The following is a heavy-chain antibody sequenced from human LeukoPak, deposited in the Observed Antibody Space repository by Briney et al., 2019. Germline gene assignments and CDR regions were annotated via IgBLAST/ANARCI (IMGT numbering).Heavy chain of an antibody. J-gene: IGHJ4*02. CDR2: IKQDGSER. V-gene: IGHV3-7*01. Sequence: GGSLRLSCAASGFTFSSYWMSWVRQAPGKGLEWVANIKQDGSERYYVDSVKGRFTISRDNAKNSLYLQMNSLRAEDTAVYYCARDRGYDSFDYWGQGTLVTVSS. D-gene: IGHD5-12*01. CDR1: GFTFSSYW. CDR3: ARDRGYDSFDY.